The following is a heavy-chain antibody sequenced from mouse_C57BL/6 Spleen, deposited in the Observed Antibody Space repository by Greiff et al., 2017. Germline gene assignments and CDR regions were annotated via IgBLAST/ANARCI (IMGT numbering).Heavy chain of an antibody. D-gene: IGHD2-2*01. CDR1: GYSFTGYY. V-gene: IGHV1-42*01. CDR3: ARYSADNGYDWLGY. CDR2: INPSTGGT. Sequence: EVQLQQSGPELVKPGASLKISCKASGYSFTGYYMNWVKQSPEKSLEWLVEINPSTGGTTYNQKFKAKATLTVDKYSSTAYMQIKSLTSEDSAVYYCARYSADNGYDWLGYWGQGTSVTVSS. J-gene: IGHJ4*01.